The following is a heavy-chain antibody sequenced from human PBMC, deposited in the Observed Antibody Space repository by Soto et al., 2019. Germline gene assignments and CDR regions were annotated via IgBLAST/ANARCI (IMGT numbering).Heavy chain of an antibody. D-gene: IGHD4-17*01. V-gene: IGHV3-23*01. Sequence: GGSLRLSCAASGFTFSSYAMSWVRQAPGKGLEWVSAISGSGGTTYTYYADSVKGRLTISRDNSQNTLYLHMNSLRAEDTAVYYCAKGRDYGGNCRDYWGQGTLVTVSS. J-gene: IGHJ4*02. CDR3: AKGRDYGGNCRDY. CDR1: GFTFSSYA. CDR2: ISGSGGTTYT.